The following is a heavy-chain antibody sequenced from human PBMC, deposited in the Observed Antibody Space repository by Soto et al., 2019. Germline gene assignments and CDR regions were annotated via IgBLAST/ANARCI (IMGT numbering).Heavy chain of an antibody. CDR2: IRGSGGRT. J-gene: IGHJ4*02. D-gene: IGHD2-21*02. V-gene: IGHV3-23*01. CDR1: GFAFDNYP. CDR3: ANPIPCCGDCYDPLDY. Sequence: GGSLRLSCAASGFAFDNYPMNWVRQAPGKGLEWVSAIRGSGGRTFYADSVQGRLTISRDNSKNTLYLHMSSLRAEDTAVYYCANPIPCCGDCYDPLDYWGRGTLVTVSA.